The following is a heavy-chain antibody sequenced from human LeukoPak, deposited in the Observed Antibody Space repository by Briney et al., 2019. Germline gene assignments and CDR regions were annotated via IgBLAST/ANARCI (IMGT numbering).Heavy chain of an antibody. J-gene: IGHJ4*02. D-gene: IGHD6-6*01. Sequence: PGGSLRLSCAASGFTFSTYAIHWVRQAPGKGLEWVAVISYDGSNQYYADSVKGRFTISRDNSKNTLYLQMNSLRTKDTAVYYCARASITARPLLSDYWGQGTLVTVSS. CDR3: ARASITARPLLSDY. CDR1: GFTFSTYA. CDR2: ISYDGSNQ. V-gene: IGHV3-30*01.